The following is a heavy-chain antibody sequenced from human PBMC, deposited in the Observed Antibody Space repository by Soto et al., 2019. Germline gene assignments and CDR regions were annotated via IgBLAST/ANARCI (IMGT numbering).Heavy chain of an antibody. CDR2: IIPIFGTA. CDR3: ARGSLVRGKTAMVSHFDY. Sequence: SVKVSCKASGGTFSSYAISWVRQAPGQGLEWMGGIIPIFGTANYAQKFQGRVTITADESTSTAYMELSSLRSEDTAVYYCARGSLVRGKTAMVSHFDYWGQGTLVTVSS. V-gene: IGHV1-69*13. CDR1: GGTFSSYA. J-gene: IGHJ4*02. D-gene: IGHD5-18*01.